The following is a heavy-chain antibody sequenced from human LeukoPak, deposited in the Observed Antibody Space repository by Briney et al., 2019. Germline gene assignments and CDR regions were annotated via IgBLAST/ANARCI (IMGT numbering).Heavy chain of an antibody. J-gene: IGHJ4*02. Sequence: PSETLSLTCTVSGGSISSSSYYWGWIRQPPGKGLEWIGEINHSGSTNYNPSLKSRVTISVDTSKTQFSLKLSSVTAADTAVYYCARGPSMVPPYFDYWGQGTLVTVSS. CDR1: GGSISSSSYY. V-gene: IGHV4-39*07. D-gene: IGHD3-10*01. CDR3: ARGPSMVPPYFDY. CDR2: INHSGST.